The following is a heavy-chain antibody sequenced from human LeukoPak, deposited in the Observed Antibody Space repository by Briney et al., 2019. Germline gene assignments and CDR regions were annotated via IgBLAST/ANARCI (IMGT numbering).Heavy chain of an antibody. D-gene: IGHD3-22*01. CDR1: GFTFTTHW. Sequence: GGSLRLSCAASGFTFTTHWMTWFRQAPEKGLEWVAAITESGSEKFYVDSVKGRFTISRDNARNSLYLHMNSLRAEDTAVYYCAKDSYDSSGSRYDYWGQGTLVTVSS. J-gene: IGHJ4*02. CDR2: ITESGSEK. V-gene: IGHV3-7*03. CDR3: AKDSYDSSGSRYDY.